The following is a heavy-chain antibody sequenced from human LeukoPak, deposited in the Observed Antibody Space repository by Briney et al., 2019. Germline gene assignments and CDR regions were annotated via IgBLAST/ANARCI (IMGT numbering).Heavy chain of an antibody. CDR3: AREGQYYDTSGFFDY. Sequence: ASVKVSCKASGYTFTGYYIHWVRQAPGQGLEWVGWINPDSGGTKYAQKFRGRVTMTRDTSISTAYMELSRLTSDDTAVYYCAREGQYYDTSGFFDYWGQGTLVTVSS. J-gene: IGHJ4*02. CDR1: GYTFTGYY. D-gene: IGHD3-22*01. V-gene: IGHV1-2*02. CDR2: INPDSGGT.